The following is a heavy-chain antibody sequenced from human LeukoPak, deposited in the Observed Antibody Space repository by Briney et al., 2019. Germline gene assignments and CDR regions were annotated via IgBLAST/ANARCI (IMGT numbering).Heavy chain of an antibody. CDR3: AKSIVGASGFGY. J-gene: IGHJ4*02. CDR2: ISGSGART. Sequence: EAGGGLVQPGGSLRLSCAASGFTFTSYAMTWVRQAPGKGLEWVSGISGSGARTFYADSVKGRFTISRDNSKNTLDLQMNSLRAEDTATYYCAKSIVGASGFGYWGQGALVTVSS. CDR1: GFTFTSYA. V-gene: IGHV3-23*01. D-gene: IGHD1-26*01.